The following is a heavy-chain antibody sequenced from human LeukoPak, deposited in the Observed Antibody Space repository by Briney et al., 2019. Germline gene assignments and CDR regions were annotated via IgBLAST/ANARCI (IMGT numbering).Heavy chain of an antibody. Sequence: GESLKISCKGSGYSFTSYWIGWVRQMPGKGLERMGIIYPGDSDTRYSPSFQGQVTISADKSISTAYLQWSSLKASDTAMYYCARVTFTVTTPNAFDIWGQGTMVTVSS. CDR2: IYPGDSDT. CDR1: GYSFTSYW. D-gene: IGHD4-11*01. J-gene: IGHJ3*02. CDR3: ARVTFTVTTPNAFDI. V-gene: IGHV5-51*01.